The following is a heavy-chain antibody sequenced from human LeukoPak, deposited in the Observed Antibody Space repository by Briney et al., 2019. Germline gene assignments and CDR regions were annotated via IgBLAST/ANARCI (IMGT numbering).Heavy chain of an antibody. D-gene: IGHD5-18*01. V-gene: IGHV4-30-2*01. CDR3: ARVVDSWIQLFDY. CDR2: IYHSGST. Sequence: SETLSLTCAVSGGSISSGGYSWSWIRQPPGKGLEWIGYIYHSGSTYYNPSLKSRVTISVDTSKNQFSLKLSSVTAADTAVYYCARVVDSWIQLFDYWGQGTLVTVSS. CDR1: GGSISSGGYS. J-gene: IGHJ4*02.